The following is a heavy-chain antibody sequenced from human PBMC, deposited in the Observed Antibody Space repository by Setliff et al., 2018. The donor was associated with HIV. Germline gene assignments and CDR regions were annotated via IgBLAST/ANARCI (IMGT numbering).Heavy chain of an antibody. V-gene: IGHV4-39*07. CDR2: IYQSGTT. J-gene: IGHJ6*02. Sequence: SETLSLTCTVSGGPITTSTYYWGWIRQPPGKGLEGIGNIYQSGTTFYNASLRSRVTMSVDTSKNQFSLKLNFVTAADTAVYYCEAATVGQTGYYGIDVWGQGTAVTVSS. CDR1: GGPITTSTYY. D-gene: IGHD1-26*01. CDR3: EAATVGQTGYYGIDV.